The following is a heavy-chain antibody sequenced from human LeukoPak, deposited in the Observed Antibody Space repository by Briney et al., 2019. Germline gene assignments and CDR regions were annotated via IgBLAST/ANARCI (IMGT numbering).Heavy chain of an antibody. J-gene: IGHJ3*02. Sequence: SETLSLTCIVSGGSISSYYWSWIRQLPGKGLEWIGYIYYRGSTNYNPSLKSRVSISVDTSKNQFSLKLSSVTAANTAVYYCARWGSSWYRNAFDIWGQGTMVTVSS. V-gene: IGHV4-59*01. CDR2: IYYRGST. CDR1: GGSISSYY. CDR3: ARWGSSWYRNAFDI. D-gene: IGHD6-13*01.